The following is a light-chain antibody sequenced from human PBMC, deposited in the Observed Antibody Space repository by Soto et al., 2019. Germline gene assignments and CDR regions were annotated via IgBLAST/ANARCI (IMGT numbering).Light chain of an antibody. CDR3: SSYTSGGV. V-gene: IGLV2-14*01. J-gene: IGLJ1*01. CDR2: DVS. Sequence: QSALTQPASVSGSPGQSITISCTGTSSDVGGYNYVSWYQQHPGKAPKLMIYDVSNRPSGVSNRFSGSKSGNTASLTISGLQAEDEADYYCSSYTSGGVFGTGTKVTV. CDR1: SSDVGGYNY.